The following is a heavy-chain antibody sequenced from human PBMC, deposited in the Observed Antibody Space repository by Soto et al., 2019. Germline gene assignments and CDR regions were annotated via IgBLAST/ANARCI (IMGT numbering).Heavy chain of an antibody. CDR2: TYYRSKWYY. CDR1: GDSVSSNVVA. J-gene: IGHJ6*02. CDR3: ARGQYNGMDV. V-gene: IGHV6-1*01. Sequence: QVQLQQSGPGLVKPSQTLSLTCAISGDSVSSNVVAWNWIRQSPSRGLEWLGRTYYRSKWYYEYAEPVKSRITINPDTSNNRFSLQLNSVTPEDTALYYCARGQYNGMDVWGHGTTATVSS.